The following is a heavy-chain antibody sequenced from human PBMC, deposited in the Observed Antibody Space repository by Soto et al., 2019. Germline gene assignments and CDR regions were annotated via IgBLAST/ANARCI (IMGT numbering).Heavy chain of an antibody. CDR1: GYTFTTFW. Sequence: PGESLKISCTGFGYTFTTFWISWVRQMPGRGLEWMGRIDPRDSYTNYNPSFQGHVTISADKSISTAYLQWGSLKASDTAMYYCARLFCSSSTCDSWFDPWGQGTLVTVS. CDR2: IDPRDSYT. CDR3: ARLFCSSSTCDSWFDP. J-gene: IGHJ5*02. V-gene: IGHV5-10-1*01. D-gene: IGHD2-2*01.